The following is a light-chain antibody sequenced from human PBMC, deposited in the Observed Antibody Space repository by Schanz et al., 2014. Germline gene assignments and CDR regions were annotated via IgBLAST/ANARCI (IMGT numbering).Light chain of an antibody. Sequence: EIVLTQSPATLSLSPGERATLSCRASQSVRSYLAWYQQKPGQAPRLLIYDASNRATGIPARFSGSGSGTDFTLTISSLEPEDFAVYYCQQRFIWPTFGQGTKLEIK. CDR1: QSVRSY. CDR3: QQRFIWPT. V-gene: IGKV3-11*01. CDR2: DAS. J-gene: IGKJ2*01.